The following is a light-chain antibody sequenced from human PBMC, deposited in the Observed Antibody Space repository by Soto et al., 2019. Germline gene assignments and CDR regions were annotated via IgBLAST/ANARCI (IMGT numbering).Light chain of an antibody. J-gene: IGLJ1*01. CDR3: SSCTSSSTLVYV. CDR2: EVS. CDR1: SSDVGGYNY. Sequence: QSALTQPASVSGSPGQSITISCTGTSSDVGGYNYVSWYQQHPGKAPKLMIYEVSNRPSGVSNRFSGSKSGNTASLTISGLQAEDEADYYCSSCTSSSTLVYVFGTGTKLTVL. V-gene: IGLV2-14*01.